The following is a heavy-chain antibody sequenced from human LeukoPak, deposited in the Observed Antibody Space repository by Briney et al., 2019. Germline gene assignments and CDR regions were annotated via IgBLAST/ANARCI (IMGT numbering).Heavy chain of an antibody. J-gene: IGHJ4*02. CDR3: AREISGSGSYPDF. D-gene: IGHD3-10*01. CDR2: IWHDGSHK. V-gene: IGHV3-33*01. CDR1: GFAFNTYA. Sequence: GRSLRLSCAASGFAFNTYAMHWVRQAPGQGLEWVALIWHDGSHKFYSNSVRGQFTISRDNSKNTVSLQMNNLRPEDTAVYYCAREISGSGSYPDFWGRGTLVTVSS.